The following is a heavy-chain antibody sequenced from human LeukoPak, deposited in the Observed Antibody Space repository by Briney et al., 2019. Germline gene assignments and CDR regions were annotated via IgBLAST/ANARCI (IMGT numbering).Heavy chain of an antibody. Sequence: SETLSLTCTVSGGSISSYYWSWIRQPPGKGLEWIGYTYYSGSTNYNPSHKSRVTISVDTSKNQFSLKLSSVTAADTAVYYCAREYLGSSSWFQNWGQGTLVTVSS. CDR2: TYYSGST. CDR1: GGSISSYY. D-gene: IGHD6-13*01. CDR3: AREYLGSSSWFQN. J-gene: IGHJ1*01. V-gene: IGHV4-59*01.